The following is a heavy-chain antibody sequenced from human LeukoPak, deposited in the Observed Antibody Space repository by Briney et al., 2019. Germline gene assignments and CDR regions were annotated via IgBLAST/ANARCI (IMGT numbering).Heavy chain of an antibody. CDR2: ISSSSSTI. Sequence: GGSLRLSCAASGFTFSSYSMNWVRQAPGKGLEWVSYISSSSSTIYYADSVKGRFTISRDNAKNSLYLQMNSLRAEDTAVYYCARVAIFGVVYNWFDPWGQGTLVTVSS. J-gene: IGHJ5*02. D-gene: IGHD3-3*01. CDR3: ARVAIFGVVYNWFDP. CDR1: GFTFSSYS. V-gene: IGHV3-48*01.